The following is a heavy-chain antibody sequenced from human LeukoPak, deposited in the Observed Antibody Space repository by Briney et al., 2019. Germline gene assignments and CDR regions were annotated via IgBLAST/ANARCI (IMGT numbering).Heavy chain of an antibody. CDR3: PRVRGDLSIDF. D-gene: IGHD2-21*02. J-gene: IGHJ4*02. Sequence: PSETLSLTCAVYIESFSGYYWTWIRQPPGKGLEWIGEINHSGSTNYNPSLKRRVTISADTSKNQFSLTLSSVTAADTAMYYCPRVRGDLSIDFWGQGNLVTVSS. CDR1: IESFSGYY. CDR2: INHSGST. V-gene: IGHV4-34*01.